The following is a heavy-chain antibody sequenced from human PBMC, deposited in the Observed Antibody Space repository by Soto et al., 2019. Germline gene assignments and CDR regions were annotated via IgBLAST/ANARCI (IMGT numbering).Heavy chain of an antibody. J-gene: IGHJ5*02. V-gene: IGHV1-69*08. D-gene: IGHD2-2*01. CDR3: ARDQKATSGIVVVPAAMRGGYNWFDP. CDR1: GGTFSSYT. CDR2: IIPILGIA. Sequence: QVPLVQSGAEVKKPGSSVKVSCKASGGTFSSYTISWVRQAPGQGLEWMGRIIPILGIANYAQKFQGRVTITADKSTSTAYMELSSLRSEDTAVYYCARDQKATSGIVVVPAAMRGGYNWFDPWGQGTLVTVSS.